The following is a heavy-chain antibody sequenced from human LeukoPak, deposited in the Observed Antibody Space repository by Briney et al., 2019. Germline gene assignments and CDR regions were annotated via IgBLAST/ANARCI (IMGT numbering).Heavy chain of an antibody. CDR2: ISWNSGSI. J-gene: IGHJ4*02. CDR1: GFTFDDYA. V-gene: IGHV3-9*01. D-gene: IGHD6-13*01. Sequence: PVGSLRLSCAASGFTFDDYAMHWVRQAPGKGLEWVSGISWNSGSIGYADSVKGRVTISRDNAKTYMYLQMNSLRAEDTALYYCAKGLYSSSWYYFDYWGQGTLVTVSS. CDR3: AKGLYSSSWYYFDY.